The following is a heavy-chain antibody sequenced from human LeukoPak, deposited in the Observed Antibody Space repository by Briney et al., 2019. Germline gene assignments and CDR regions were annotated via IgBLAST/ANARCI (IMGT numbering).Heavy chain of an antibody. CDR1: GYSISSGYY. D-gene: IGHD3-10*01. J-gene: IGHJ4*02. CDR3: ARTSMVRGEQYFDY. CDR2: LYHSGST. Sequence: PSETLSLTCTVSGYSISSGYYWGWIRQPPGKGLEWIGSLYHSGSTYYNPSLKSRVTISVDTSKNQFSLKLSSVTAADTAVYYCARTSMVRGEQYFDYWGQGTLVTVSS. V-gene: IGHV4-38-2*02.